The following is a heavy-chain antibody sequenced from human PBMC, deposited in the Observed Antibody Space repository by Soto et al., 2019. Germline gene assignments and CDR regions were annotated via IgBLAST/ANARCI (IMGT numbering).Heavy chain of an antibody. D-gene: IGHD2-2*02. CDR3: AKTEYCSSTSCYTKYYYYYMDV. J-gene: IGHJ6*03. CDR2: ISGSGGST. V-gene: IGHV3-23*01. CDR1: GFTFSSYA. Sequence: EVQLLESGGGLVQPGGSLRLSCAASGFTFSSYAMSWVRQAPGKGLEWVSAISGSGGSTYYADSVKGRFTISRDNSKNTLYLQMNSLRAEDTAVYYCAKTEYCSSTSCYTKYYYYYMDVWGKGTTVTVSS.